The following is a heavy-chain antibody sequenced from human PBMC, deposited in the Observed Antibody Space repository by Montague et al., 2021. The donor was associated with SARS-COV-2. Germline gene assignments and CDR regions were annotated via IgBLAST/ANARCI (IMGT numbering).Heavy chain of an antibody. D-gene: IGHD1/OR15-1a*01. CDR1: GFAVNRNY. V-gene: IGHV3-66*01. CDR2: IYSCGTT. Sequence: SLSLSCAATGFAVNRNYMTWVRQAPGKGLEWVSVIYSCGTTYYANSVKDRFTISRDSSKNTVHLQMNSLRVDDTAVYYCARRLEERLPYYYYGLDVWGQGTTVTVSS. J-gene: IGHJ6*02. CDR3: ARRLEERLPYYYYGLDV.